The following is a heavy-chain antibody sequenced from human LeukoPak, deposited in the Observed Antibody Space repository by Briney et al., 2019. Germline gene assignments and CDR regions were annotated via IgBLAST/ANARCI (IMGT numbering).Heavy chain of an antibody. CDR3: AKDGTTSHGRYCSSNSCYYFDH. D-gene: IGHD2-2*01. Sequence: GGSLRLSCAASGFSFSSYGMSWVRQAPGKGLEWVSGISGSGGSTYYADSVKGRFTISRDNSKNTLDLQMNSLRAADTAVYYCAKDGTTSHGRYCSSNSCYYFDHWGQGTLVTVSS. J-gene: IGHJ4*02. CDR1: GFSFSSYG. V-gene: IGHV3-23*01. CDR2: ISGSGGST.